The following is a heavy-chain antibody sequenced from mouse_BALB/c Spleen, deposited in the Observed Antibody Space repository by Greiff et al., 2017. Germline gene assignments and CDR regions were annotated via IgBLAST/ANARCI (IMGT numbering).Heavy chain of an antibody. Sequence: QVQLKESGPELVKPGASVKISCKASGYTFTDYYINWVKQKPGQGLEWIGWIYPGSGNTKYNDKFKGKATLTVDTSSSTAYMQLSSLTSEDTAVYFCATGTGKGFAYWGQGTMVTVSA. J-gene: IGHJ3*01. V-gene: IGHV1-84*02. CDR3: ATGTGKGFAY. D-gene: IGHD4-1*01. CDR2: IYPGSGNT. CDR1: GYTFTDYY.